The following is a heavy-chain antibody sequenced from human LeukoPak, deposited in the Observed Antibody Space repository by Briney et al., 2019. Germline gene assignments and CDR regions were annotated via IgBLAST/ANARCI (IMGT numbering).Heavy chain of an antibody. J-gene: IGHJ4*02. D-gene: IGHD1-7*01. CDR2: TSAYNGNT. CDR3: ARDRLTVAGTTSFDY. CDR1: GYTFASYG. Sequence: ASVKVSCKASGYTFASYGISWVRQAPGQGLEWIGWTSAYNGNTNYAQKLQGRVTMTTDTSTSTAYMELRSLRSDDTAVYYCARDRLTVAGTTSFDYWGQGTLVTVSS. V-gene: IGHV1-18*01.